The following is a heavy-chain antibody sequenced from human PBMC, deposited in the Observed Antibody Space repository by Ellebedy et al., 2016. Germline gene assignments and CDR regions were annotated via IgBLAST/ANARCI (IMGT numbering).Heavy chain of an antibody. D-gene: IGHD5-18*01. V-gene: IGHV3-23*01. CDR3: ATDTPKVLRLYSFYYGMDV. CDR1: EFTFSSYA. J-gene: IGHJ6*02. CDR2: ISDRGGST. Sequence: GESLKISXAASEFTFSSYAMSWVRQAPGKGLEWVSGISDRGGSTYYADSVKGRFTISRDNSKNMLYLQMNSLRAEDTAVYYCATDTPKVLRLYSFYYGMDVWGQGTTVTVSS.